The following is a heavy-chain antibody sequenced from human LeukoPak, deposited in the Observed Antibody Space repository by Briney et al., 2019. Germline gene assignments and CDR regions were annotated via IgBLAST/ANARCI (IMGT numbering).Heavy chain of an antibody. CDR2: INHSGST. J-gene: IGHJ3*02. D-gene: IGHD3-10*01. CDR3: ARSFFRYGSGSYVTYHAFDI. V-gene: IGHV4-34*01. CDR1: GGSFSGYY. Sequence: PSETLSLTCAVYGGSFSGYYWSWIRQPPGKGLEWIGEINHSGSTNYNPSLKSRVTISVDTSKNQFSLKLSSVTAADTAVYYCARSFFRYGSGSYVTYHAFDIWGQGTMVTVSS.